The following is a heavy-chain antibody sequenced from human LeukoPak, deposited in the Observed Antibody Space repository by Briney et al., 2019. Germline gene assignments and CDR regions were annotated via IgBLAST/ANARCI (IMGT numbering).Heavy chain of an antibody. CDR3: AKDGRYCSSTSCYNTPDY. V-gene: IGHV3-30*18. D-gene: IGHD2-2*02. J-gene: IGHJ4*02. CDR1: GFTFSSYG. CDR2: ISYDGSNK. Sequence: PGGSLRLSCAASGFTFSSYGLHWVRQAPGKGLEWVAVISYDGSNKYYADSVKGRFTISRDNSKNTLYLQMNSLRAEDTAVYYCAKDGRYCSSTSCYNTPDYWGQGTLVTVSS.